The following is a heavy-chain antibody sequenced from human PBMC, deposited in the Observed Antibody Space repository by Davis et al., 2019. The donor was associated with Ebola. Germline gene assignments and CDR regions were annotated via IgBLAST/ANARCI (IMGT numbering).Heavy chain of an antibody. CDR1: GFSFEMFS. J-gene: IGHJ4*02. CDR2: ISSANSFI. CDR3: AKDRAPPHGGNPEAPDY. Sequence: GESLKISCTASGFSFEMFSMNWVRQAPGKGLEWVSSISSANSFIYYADSVKGRFTISRDNSKNTLYLQMNSLRAEDTAVYYCAKDRAPPHGGNPEAPDYWGQGTLVTVSS. V-gene: IGHV3-21*01. D-gene: IGHD4-23*01.